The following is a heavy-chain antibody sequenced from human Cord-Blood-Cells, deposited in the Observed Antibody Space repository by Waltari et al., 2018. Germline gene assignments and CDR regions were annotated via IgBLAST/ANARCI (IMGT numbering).Heavy chain of an antibody. D-gene: IGHD1-26*01. CDR1: GFSLSTSGVG. J-gene: IGHJ6*03. CDR3: AHAYSGSYYYYYYYMDV. CDR2: IYWNDDK. Sequence: QITLKESGPTLVKPTQTLTLTCTFSGFSLSTSGVGVGWIRQPPGKALEWLALIYWNDDKRYSPSLKSRLTITKDTSKNRVVLTMTNMDPVDTATYYCAHAYSGSYYYYYYYMDVWGKGTTVTVSS. V-gene: IGHV2-5*01.